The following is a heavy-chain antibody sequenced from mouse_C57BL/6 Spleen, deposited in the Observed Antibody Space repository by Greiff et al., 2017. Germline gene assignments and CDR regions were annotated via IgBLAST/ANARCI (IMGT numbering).Heavy chain of an antibody. CDR2: IYPGSGNT. V-gene: IGHV1-76*01. CDR1: GYTFTDYY. J-gene: IGHJ2*01. Sequence: VKLQESGAELVRPGASVKLSCKASGYTFTDYYINWVKQRPGQGLEWIARIYPGSGNTYYNEKFKGKATLTAEKSSSTAYMQLSSLTSEDSAVYFCAREGYYSLDYWGQGTTLTVSS. D-gene: IGHD2-12*01. CDR3: AREGYYSLDY.